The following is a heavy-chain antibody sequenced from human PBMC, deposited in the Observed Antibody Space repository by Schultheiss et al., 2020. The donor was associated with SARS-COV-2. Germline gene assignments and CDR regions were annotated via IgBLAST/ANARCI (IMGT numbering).Heavy chain of an antibody. CDR1: GGSFSGFY. V-gene: IGHV4-34*01. D-gene: IGHD4-17*01. CDR2: INHRGST. Sequence: SETLSLTCAVYGGSFSGFYWSWIRQSPGKGLEWIGEINHRGSTNYNPSLKSRVTISVDKSKNQFSLKLSSVTAADTAVYYCARDYGDYVGMDVWGQGTTVTVSS. J-gene: IGHJ6*02. CDR3: ARDYGDYVGMDV.